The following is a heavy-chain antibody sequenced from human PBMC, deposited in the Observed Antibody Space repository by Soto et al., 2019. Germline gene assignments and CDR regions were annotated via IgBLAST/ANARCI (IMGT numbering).Heavy chain of an antibody. CDR3: AIGAAWIAAHVI. D-gene: IGHD6-6*01. Sequence: QVQLVQSGPEVKEPGASVKVSCKASGYTFTSFGVNWVRQAHGQGLEWIGWVNAYNGNTKYSQSFQGRVTMTADTSTYTAYMEVESLRSDDTATYYCAIGAAWIAAHVIWCQGTPVIVSS. V-gene: IGHV1-18*01. CDR1: GYTFTSFG. J-gene: IGHJ1*01. CDR2: VNAYNGNT.